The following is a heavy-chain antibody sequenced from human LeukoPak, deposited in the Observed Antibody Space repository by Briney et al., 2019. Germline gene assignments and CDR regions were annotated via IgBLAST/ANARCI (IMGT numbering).Heavy chain of an antibody. D-gene: IGHD6-25*01. J-gene: IGHJ6*02. V-gene: IGHV3-23*01. CDR3: AKDRTAREYGSGWGYYYYYGMDV. CDR2: IGGRGDRV. CDR1: GFTFGNHD. Sequence: PGGSLRLSCAASGFTFGNHDMNWVRQAPGKGLEWVARIGGRGDRVNYADSVTGRFTISRDNSRSAVFLQMSSLRAEDTAVYFCAKDRTAREYGSGWGYYYYYGMDVWGPGTTVIVSS.